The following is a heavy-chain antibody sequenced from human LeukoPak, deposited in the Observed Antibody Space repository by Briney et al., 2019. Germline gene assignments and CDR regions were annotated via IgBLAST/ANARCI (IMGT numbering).Heavy chain of an antibody. V-gene: IGHV4-34*01. CDR3: ARSYSSSSDY. Sequence: SETLSLTCAVYGGSFSGYYWSWIRQPPGKGLEWIGEINHSGSTNYNPSLKSRVTISVDTSRNQFSLKLGSVTAADTAVYYCARSYSSSSDYWGQGTLVTVSS. J-gene: IGHJ4*02. D-gene: IGHD6-13*01. CDR1: GGSFSGYY. CDR2: INHSGST.